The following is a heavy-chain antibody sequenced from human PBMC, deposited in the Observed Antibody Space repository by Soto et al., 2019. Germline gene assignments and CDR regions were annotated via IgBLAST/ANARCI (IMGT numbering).Heavy chain of an antibody. CDR1: GYTFTGYY. V-gene: IGHV1-2*04. CDR3: ARDRSRIAVAAYYYYYGMDV. CDR2: INPNSGGT. Sequence: ASVKVSCKASGYTFTGYYMHWVRQAPGQGLEWMGWINPNSGGTNYAQKFQGWVTMTRDTSISTAYMELSRLRSDDTAVYYCARDRSRIAVAAYYYYYGMDVWGQGTTVTVSS. J-gene: IGHJ6*02. D-gene: IGHD6-19*01.